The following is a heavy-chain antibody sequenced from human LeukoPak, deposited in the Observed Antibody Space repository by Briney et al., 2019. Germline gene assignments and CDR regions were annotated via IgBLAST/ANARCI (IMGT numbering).Heavy chain of an antibody. J-gene: IGHJ3*02. CDR3: ARERGTDYYDSSGCPRGAFDI. CDR1: GGSISSYY. D-gene: IGHD3-22*01. V-gene: IGHV4-4*07. CDR2: IYTSGST. Sequence: SETLSLTCTVSGGSISSYYWSWIRQPAGKGLEWIGRIYTSGSTNYDPSLKSRVTMSVDTSKNQFSLKLSSVTAADTAVYYCARERGTDYYDSSGCPRGAFDIWGQGTMVTVSS.